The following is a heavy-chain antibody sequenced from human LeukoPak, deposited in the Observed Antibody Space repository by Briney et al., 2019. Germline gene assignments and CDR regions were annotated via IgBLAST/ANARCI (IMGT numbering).Heavy chain of an antibody. CDR3: ARAVVVVAVDV. CDR1: GFTFSSCS. Sequence: GGSLRLSCAASGFTFSSCSMNWVRQAPGKGLEWVSSISSSSSYIYYADSVKGRFTISRDNAKNSLYLQMNSLRAEDTAVYYCARAVVVVAVDVWGKGTTVTVSS. V-gene: IGHV3-21*01. J-gene: IGHJ6*04. D-gene: IGHD2-15*01. CDR2: ISSSSSYI.